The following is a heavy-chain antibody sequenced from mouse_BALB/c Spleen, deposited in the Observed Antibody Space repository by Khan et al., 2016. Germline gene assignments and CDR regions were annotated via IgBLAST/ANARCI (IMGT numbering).Heavy chain of an antibody. D-gene: IGHD1-1*01. Sequence: DLVKPGASVKLSCKASGYTFTSYWINWIKQRPGQGLEWIGRIAPGSGSTYYNEMFKGKATLTVDTSSSTAYIHLSSLSSEDSAVYFCAREGTVPPMDYWGQGTSVTVSS. CDR1: GYTFTSYW. CDR3: AREGTVPPMDY. CDR2: IAPGSGST. V-gene: IGHV1S41*01. J-gene: IGHJ4*01.